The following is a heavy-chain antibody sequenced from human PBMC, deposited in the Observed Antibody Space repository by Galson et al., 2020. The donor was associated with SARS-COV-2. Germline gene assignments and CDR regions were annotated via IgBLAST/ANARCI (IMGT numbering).Heavy chain of an antibody. CDR1: RFSLSTSGMC. V-gene: IGHV2-70*01. Sequence: SGPTQVKPTQPLTLTCTFSRFSLSTSGMCVSWIRQPPGKALEWLALIDWDDDKYYSTSLKTRLTISKDTSKNQVVLTMTNMDPVYTATYYCARIPNSGGWYGGLDAFDIWGQGTMVTVSS. J-gene: IGHJ3*02. D-gene: IGHD6-19*01. CDR3: ARIPNSGGWYGGLDAFDI. CDR2: IDWDDDK.